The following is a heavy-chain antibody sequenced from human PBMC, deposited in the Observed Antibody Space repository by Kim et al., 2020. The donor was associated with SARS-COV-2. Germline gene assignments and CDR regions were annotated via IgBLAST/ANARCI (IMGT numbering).Heavy chain of an antibody. V-gene: IGHV4-34*01. J-gene: IGHJ4*02. D-gene: IGHD5-12*01. CDR3: VLGLRGVIDY. Sequence: SETLSLTCAVYGGSFSGYYWSWIRQPPGKGLEWIGEINHSGSTNYNPSLKSRVTISVDTSKNQFSLKLSSVTAADTAVYYCVLGLRGVIDYWGQGTLVTVSS. CDR1: GGSFSGYY. CDR2: INHSGST.